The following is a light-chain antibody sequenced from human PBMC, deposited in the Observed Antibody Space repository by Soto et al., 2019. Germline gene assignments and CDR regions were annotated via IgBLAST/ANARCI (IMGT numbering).Light chain of an antibody. CDR3: QQYNGYTYT. V-gene: IGKV1-5*03. CDR1: QSISSW. Sequence: DIQMTQSPSTLSASVGDRVTITCRASQSISSWLAWYQQKPGNAPKVLIYKASNLETGVPSRFSGSGSETEFTLTISSLQPDHFATYYCQQYNGYTYTFGQGTKLEIK. J-gene: IGKJ2*01. CDR2: KAS.